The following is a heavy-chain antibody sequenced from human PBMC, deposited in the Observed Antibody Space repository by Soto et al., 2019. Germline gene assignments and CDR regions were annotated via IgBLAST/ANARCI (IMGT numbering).Heavy chain of an antibody. Sequence: GGSLRLSCAASGFTFSSYARHWVRQAPGKGLEWVAVISYDGSNKYYADSVKGRFTISRDNSKNTLYLQMNSLRAEDTAVYYCAVNWNYYYGMDVWGQGTTVTVSS. V-gene: IGHV3-30-3*01. D-gene: IGHD1-20*01. CDR2: ISYDGSNK. J-gene: IGHJ6*02. CDR3: AVNWNYYYGMDV. CDR1: GFTFSSYA.